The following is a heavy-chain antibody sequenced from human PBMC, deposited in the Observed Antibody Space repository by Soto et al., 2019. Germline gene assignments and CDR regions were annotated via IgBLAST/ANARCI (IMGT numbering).Heavy chain of an antibody. CDR2: ISGSGDST. J-gene: IGHJ4*02. Sequence: PGGSLRLSCAASGFTFSSYAMSWVRQAPGKGLEWVSAISGSGDSTYDADSVKGRFTISRDNAKNSLYLQMNSLRAEDTAVYYCARVVDHADYWGQGTLVTVSS. V-gene: IGHV3-23*01. D-gene: IGHD3-10*01. CDR3: ARVVDHADY. CDR1: GFTFSSYA.